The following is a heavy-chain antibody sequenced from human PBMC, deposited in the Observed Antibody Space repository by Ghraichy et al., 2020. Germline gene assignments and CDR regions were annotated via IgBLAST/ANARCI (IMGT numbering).Heavy chain of an antibody. CDR1: GGSISSYY. V-gene: IGHV4-4*09. Sequence: SETLSLTCTVSGGSISSYYWSWIRQPPGKGLEWIGYIYTSGSTNYNPSLKSRVTISVDTSKNQFSLKLSSVTAADTAVYYCASGYYDSSGPFDYWGQGTLVTVSS. CDR2: IYTSGST. CDR3: ASGYYDSSGPFDY. J-gene: IGHJ4*02. D-gene: IGHD3-22*01.